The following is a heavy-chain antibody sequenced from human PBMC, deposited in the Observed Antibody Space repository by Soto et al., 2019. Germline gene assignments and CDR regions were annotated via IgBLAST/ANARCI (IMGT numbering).Heavy chain of an antibody. V-gene: IGHV5-10-1*01. CDR3: ARQIYDSDTGPNFQYYFDS. D-gene: IGHD3-22*01. CDR1: GYSFAGYW. J-gene: IGHJ4*02. Sequence: GESLKISCKGSGYSFAGYWITWLGQKPGKGLEWMGRIDPSDSQTYYSPSFRGHVTISVTKSITTVFLQWSSLRASDTAMYYCARQIYDSDTGPNFQYYFDSWGQGTPVTVSS. CDR2: IDPSDSQT.